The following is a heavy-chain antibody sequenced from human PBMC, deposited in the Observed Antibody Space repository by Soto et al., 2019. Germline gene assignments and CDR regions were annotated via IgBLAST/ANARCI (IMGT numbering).Heavy chain of an antibody. V-gene: IGHV3-23*01. CDR3: AKVAVPGATYYFDY. D-gene: IGHD2-2*01. Sequence: GGSLRLSCAASGFTFSNYAMGWVRQAPGKGLEWVSAISGSGGSTYYADSVKGRFTISRDNSKNTLYLQMNSLRVEDTALYYCAKVAVPGATYYFDYWGQGALVTVSS. CDR2: ISGSGGST. J-gene: IGHJ4*02. CDR1: GFTFSNYA.